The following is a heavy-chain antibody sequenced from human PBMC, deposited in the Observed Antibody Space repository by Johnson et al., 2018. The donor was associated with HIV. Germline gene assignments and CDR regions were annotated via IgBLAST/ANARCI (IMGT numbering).Heavy chain of an antibody. CDR3: ARERNMIVVDDDAFDI. D-gene: IGHD3-22*01. CDR2: IRYDGSNK. V-gene: IGHV3-30*02. Sequence: QMQLVESGGGVVQPGGSLRLSCAASGFTFSSYGMHWVRQAPGKGLEWVAFIRYDGSNKYYADSVKGRFTISRDNSKNTLYLQMNSLIAEDTAVYYCARERNMIVVDDDAFDILGQGTMVTVSS. J-gene: IGHJ3*02. CDR1: GFTFSSYG.